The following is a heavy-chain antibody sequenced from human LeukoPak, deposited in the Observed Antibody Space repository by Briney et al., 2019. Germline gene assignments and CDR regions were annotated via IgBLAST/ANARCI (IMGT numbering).Heavy chain of an antibody. CDR2: INEDGSKK. J-gene: IGHJ5*02. CDR3: ASSSYSSSSS. Sequence: GGSLRLSCAASGFTFTNYWMIWVRQAPGKGLEWVTNINEDGSKKYYVGSVEGRFTISRDNAKNSVFLQMNSLRAEDTAMYYCASSSYSSSSSWGQGTLVTVSS. CDR1: GFTFTNYW. V-gene: IGHV3-7*01. D-gene: IGHD6-6*01.